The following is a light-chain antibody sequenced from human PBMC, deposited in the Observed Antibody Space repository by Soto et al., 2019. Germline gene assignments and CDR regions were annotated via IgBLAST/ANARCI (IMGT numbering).Light chain of an antibody. J-gene: IGLJ1*01. CDR1: SGHSSYA. V-gene: IGLV4-69*01. CDR2: LNSDGSH. Sequence: QPVLTQSPSASASLGASVKLTCTLSSGHSSYAIAWHQQQPEKGPRYLMKLNSDGSHSKGDGSPDRFSGSSSGAERYLTISSLQSEDEADYYCQTWGTGIHYVFGTGTTVTVL. CDR3: QTWGTGIHYV.